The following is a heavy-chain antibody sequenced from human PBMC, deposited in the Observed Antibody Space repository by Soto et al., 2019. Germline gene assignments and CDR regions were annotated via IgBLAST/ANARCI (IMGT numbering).Heavy chain of an antibody. CDR3: SKTPRYCSGGSCYGSYLDF. V-gene: IGHV3-23*01. CDR1: GFTFSSYA. J-gene: IGHJ4*02. CDR2: ISGSGGNT. Sequence: GGSLRLSCAASGFTFSSYAMSWVRQAPGKGLEWVSAISGSGGNTYYAESVKGRFTISRDNSKNKLSLQMNSLRAEDTALYYCSKTPRYCSGGSCYGSYLDFWGQGTLVTVSS. D-gene: IGHD2-15*01.